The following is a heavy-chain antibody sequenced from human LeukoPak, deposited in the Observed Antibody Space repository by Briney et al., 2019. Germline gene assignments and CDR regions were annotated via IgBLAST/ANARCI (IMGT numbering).Heavy chain of an antibody. V-gene: IGHV3-21*01. CDR2: ITTISHYI. D-gene: IGHD3-10*01. J-gene: IGHJ5*02. CDR1: GFILSDYH. Sequence: GGSLRLSCAASGFILSDYHMNWVRQAPGKGLEWLSSITTISHYIYYAGAVRGRFTISRDNAKNSLYLQMNSLSGEDTAVYYCARSGGPGTYHQLRYNWFDPWGQGTLVTVSS. CDR3: ARSGGPGTYHQLRYNWFDP.